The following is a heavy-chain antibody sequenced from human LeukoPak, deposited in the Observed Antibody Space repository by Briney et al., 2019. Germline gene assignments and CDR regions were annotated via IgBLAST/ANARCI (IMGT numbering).Heavy chain of an antibody. CDR2: IKQDGSEK. J-gene: IGHJ4*02. D-gene: IGHD2-21*02. CDR3: ATRTRQSVVTAIHFDY. CDR1: GFTFSSYW. V-gene: IGHV3-7*01. Sequence: GGSLRLSCAASGFTFSSYWMSWVRQAPGKGLEWVANIKQDGSEKYYVDSVKGRFTISRDNAKNSLYLQMNSLRAEDTAVYYCATRTRQSVVTAIHFDYWGQGTLVTVSS.